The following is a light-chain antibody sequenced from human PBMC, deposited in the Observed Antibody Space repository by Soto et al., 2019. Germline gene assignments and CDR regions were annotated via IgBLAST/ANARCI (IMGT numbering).Light chain of an antibody. CDR2: EVN. J-gene: IGLJ1*01. V-gene: IGLV2-14*01. CDR3: FSFTTTSTQL. Sequence: QSALTQPASLSGSPGQSITISCTGTSSDIGAYDYVSWFQQHPGKAPKLMISEVNNRPSGASNRFSGSKSGNTAYLTISGLQVEDEAEYFFFSFTTTSTQLFGTWTKVTVL. CDR1: SSDIGAYDY.